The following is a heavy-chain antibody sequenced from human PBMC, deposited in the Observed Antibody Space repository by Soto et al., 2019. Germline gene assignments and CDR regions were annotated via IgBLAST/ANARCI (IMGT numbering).Heavy chain of an antibody. V-gene: IGHV1-18*04. CDR1: GYSFSTYG. CDR3: ARERYVASRRSHFDS. D-gene: IGHD6-6*01. Sequence: GASVKVSCKASGYSFSTYGMNWLRQAPGQGLEWLGWTNTYNADRNYAQKFRGRVTFTSDTSTNTAYMELRSLRSDDTAVYFCARERYVASRRSHFDSWGQGTQVTVSS. J-gene: IGHJ4*02. CDR2: TNTYNADR.